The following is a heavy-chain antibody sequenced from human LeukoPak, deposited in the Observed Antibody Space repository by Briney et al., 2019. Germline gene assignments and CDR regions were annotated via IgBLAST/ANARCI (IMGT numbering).Heavy chain of an antibody. CDR3: AQRDSSGYYTYLDY. Sequence: GGSLRLSCTASGFTFSSYAMSWVRQAPGEGLEWVSSISGSGGSTYYADSVKGRFTISRDDSKNTLYLQMNSLRAEDTAVYYCAQRDSSGYYTYLDYWGQGTLVTVSS. D-gene: IGHD3-22*01. CDR2: ISGSGGST. J-gene: IGHJ4*02. CDR1: GFTFSSYA. V-gene: IGHV3-23*01.